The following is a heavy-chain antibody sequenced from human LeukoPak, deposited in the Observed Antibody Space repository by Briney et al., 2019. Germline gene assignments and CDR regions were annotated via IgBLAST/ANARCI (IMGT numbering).Heavy chain of an antibody. J-gene: IGHJ4*02. V-gene: IGHV3-23*01. Sequence: GGSLRLSCAASGFTFSSYAMSWVRQAPGKGLEWVSAISGSGGSTYYADSVKGRFTISRDNSKNTLYLQMISLRAEDTAVYYCAKDYYYDSSGYYPYFDYWGQGTLVTVSS. CDR1: GFTFSSYA. CDR3: AKDYYYDSSGYYPYFDY. D-gene: IGHD3-22*01. CDR2: ISGSGGST.